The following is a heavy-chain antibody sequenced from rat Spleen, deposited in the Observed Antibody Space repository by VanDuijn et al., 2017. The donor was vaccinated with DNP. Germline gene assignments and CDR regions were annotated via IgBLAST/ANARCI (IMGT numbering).Heavy chain of an antibody. D-gene: IGHD1-11*01. CDR2: ISYAGGST. Sequence: EVQLVESGGGLVQPGRSMRLSCAASGFSFSHFPMAWVRQAPTKGLELVAYISYAGGSTYHGDSVKGRFTISRDNAESTLYLQMNSLRSEDMATYFCARHGRRVFDYWGQGVMVTVSS. J-gene: IGHJ2*01. V-gene: IGHV5-46*01. CDR3: ARHGRRVFDY. CDR1: GFSFSHFP.